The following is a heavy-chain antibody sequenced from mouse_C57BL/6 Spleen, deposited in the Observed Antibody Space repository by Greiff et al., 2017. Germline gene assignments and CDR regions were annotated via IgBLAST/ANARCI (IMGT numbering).Heavy chain of an antibody. CDR2: IWGDGST. CDR1: GFSLTSYG. D-gene: IGHD4-1*01. V-gene: IGHV2-3*01. CDR3: AKPELGAWFAY. J-gene: IGHJ3*01. Sequence: QVQLKESGPGLVAPSQSLSITCTVSGFSLTSYGVSWVRQPPGKGLEWLGVIWGDGSTNYHSALISRLSISKDNAKSQFFLQLNSLQSDYTATYYFAKPELGAWFAYWGQGTLVTVSA.